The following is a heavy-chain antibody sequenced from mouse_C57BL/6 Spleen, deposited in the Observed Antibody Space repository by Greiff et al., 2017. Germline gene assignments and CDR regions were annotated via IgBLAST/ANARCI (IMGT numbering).Heavy chain of an antibody. CDR3: ARLGGYYSFAY. CDR2: IHPNSGST. D-gene: IGHD2-3*01. Sequence: QVQLKQPGAELVKPGASVKLSCKASGYTFTSYWMHWVKQRPGQGLEWIGMIHPNSGSTNYNEKFKSKATLTVDKSSSTAYMQLSSLPSEDSAVYYCARLGGYYSFAYWGQGTLVTVSA. CDR1: GYTFTSYW. V-gene: IGHV1-64*01. J-gene: IGHJ3*01.